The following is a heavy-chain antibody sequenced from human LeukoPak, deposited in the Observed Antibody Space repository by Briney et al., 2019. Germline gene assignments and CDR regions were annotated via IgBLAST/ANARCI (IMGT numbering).Heavy chain of an antibody. CDR2: IYPADSDI. J-gene: IGHJ5*02. Sequence: RGESLKISCKGSGYSITNYWIAWVRQMPGKGLEWMGIIYPADSDIRYGPSFQGQVTISADKSISTAYLQWSSLKASDTAMYYCARQEYCSGGSCYTWFDPWGQGTLVTVSS. CDR1: GYSITNYW. D-gene: IGHD2-15*01. CDR3: ARQEYCSGGSCYTWFDP. V-gene: IGHV5-51*01.